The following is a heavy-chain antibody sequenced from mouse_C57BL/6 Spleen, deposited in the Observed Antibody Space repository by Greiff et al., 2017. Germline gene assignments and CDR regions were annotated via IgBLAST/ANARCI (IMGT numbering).Heavy chain of an antibody. J-gene: IGHJ3*01. V-gene: IGHV1-69*01. Sequence: VQLQQPGAELVMPGASVKLSCKASGYTFTSYWMHWVKQRPGQGLEWIGEIDPSDSYTNYNQKFKGKSTLTVDKSSSTAYMQLSSLTSEDSAVYYCARGKVGNYEAWFAYWGQGTLVTVSA. CDR2: IDPSDSYT. D-gene: IGHD2-1*01. CDR1: GYTFTSYW. CDR3: ARGKVGNYEAWFAY.